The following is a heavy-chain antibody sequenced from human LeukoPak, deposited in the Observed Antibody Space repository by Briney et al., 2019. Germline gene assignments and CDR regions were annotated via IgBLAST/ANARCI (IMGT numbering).Heavy chain of an antibody. Sequence: GGSLRLSCAASGFTFSSYAMRWVRQAPGKGLEWVSPNSGSGGSTYYADSVKGRFTISRDKSKHTLYLQMNSLRAEDTAVYYCAKDLWDCSSTSCYSYYYYGMDVWGQGTTVTVSS. CDR1: GFTFSSYA. CDR2: NSGSGGST. CDR3: AKDLWDCSSTSCYSYYYYGMDV. D-gene: IGHD2-2*01. J-gene: IGHJ6*02. V-gene: IGHV3-23*01.